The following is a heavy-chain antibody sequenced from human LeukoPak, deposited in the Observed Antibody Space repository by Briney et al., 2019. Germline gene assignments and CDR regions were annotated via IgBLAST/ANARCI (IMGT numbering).Heavy chain of an antibody. V-gene: IGHV4-61*09. D-gene: IGHD2-21*01. CDR2: IYYSGST. Sequence: SQTLSLTCTVSGGSISSGSYYWSWIRQPAGKGLEWIGYIYYSGSTNYNPSLKSRVTISVDTSKNQFSLKLSSVTAADTAVYYCARHPKIGAFDIWGQGTMVTVSS. CDR1: GGSISSGSYY. CDR3: ARHPKIGAFDI. J-gene: IGHJ3*02.